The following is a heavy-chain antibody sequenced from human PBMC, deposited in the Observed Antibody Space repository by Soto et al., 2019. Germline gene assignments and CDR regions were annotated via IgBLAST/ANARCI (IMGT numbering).Heavy chain of an antibody. V-gene: IGHV1-69*06. CDR2: IIPIFGTA. CDR1: GGTFSSYA. Sequence: SVKVSCKASGGTFSSYAISWVRQAPGQGLEWMGGIIPIFGTANYAQKFQGRVTITADKSTSTAYMELSSLRSEDTAVYYCARWEPQPKSHYFDYWGQGTLVTVSS. CDR3: ARWEPQPKSHYFDY. J-gene: IGHJ4*02. D-gene: IGHD1-1*01.